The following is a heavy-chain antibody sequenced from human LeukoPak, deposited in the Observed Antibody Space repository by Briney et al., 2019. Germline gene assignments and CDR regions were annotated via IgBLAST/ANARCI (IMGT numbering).Heavy chain of an antibody. CDR1: GFTFSSYS. Sequence: PGGSLRLSCAASGFTFSSYSMNWVRQAPGKGLEWVSYISSSSSTIYYADSVKGRFTISRDNAKNTLYLQMNSLRAEDTAVYYCAKDHGPPDYWGQGTLVTVSS. CDR3: AKDHGPPDY. V-gene: IGHV3-48*01. CDR2: ISSSSSTI. J-gene: IGHJ4*02.